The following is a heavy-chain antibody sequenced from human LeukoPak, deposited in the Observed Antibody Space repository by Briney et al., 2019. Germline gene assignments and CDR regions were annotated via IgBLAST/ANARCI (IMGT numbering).Heavy chain of an antibody. D-gene: IGHD5-18*01. J-gene: IGHJ2*01. CDR3: AKDTAMVTGWYFDL. CDR1: GFTFDDYA. V-gene: IGHV3-9*01. CDR2: ISWNSGSI. Sequence: PGRSLRLSCAASGFTFDDYAMHWVRQAPGKGLEWVSGISWNSGSIGYADSVKGRFTISRDNAKNSLYLQMNSLRAEDTALYYCAKDTAMVTGWYFDLWGRGTLVTVSS.